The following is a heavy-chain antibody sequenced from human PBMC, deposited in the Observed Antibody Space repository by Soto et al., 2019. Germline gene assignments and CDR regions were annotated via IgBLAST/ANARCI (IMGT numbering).Heavy chain of an antibody. Sequence: PWGSLRLSCAASGFTFISYAMIWFRQSPGKGLEWVSAISGSGGSTYYADSVKGRFTISRDNSKNTLYLQMNSLRAEDTAVYYCAKPGGMYYYDSSGYFDYWGQGTLVTVSS. J-gene: IGHJ4*02. V-gene: IGHV3-23*01. CDR1: GFTFISYA. CDR2: ISGSGGST. CDR3: AKPGGMYYYDSSGYFDY. D-gene: IGHD3-22*01.